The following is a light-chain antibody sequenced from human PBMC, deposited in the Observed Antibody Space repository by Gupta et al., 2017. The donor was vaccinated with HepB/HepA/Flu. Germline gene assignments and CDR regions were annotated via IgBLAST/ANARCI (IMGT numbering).Light chain of an antibody. CDR2: EVN. CDR1: SSDVGRYNL. J-gene: IGLJ2*01. CDR3: CSYAGSTTL. V-gene: IGLV2-23*02. Sequence: QSALTQPASVSGSPGQSITISCTGTSSDVGRYNLVSWYQQHPGKAPKLMIYEVNKRPSGVSNRFSGSKSGNTASLTISGLQAEDEADYYCCSYAGSTTLFGGGTKLTVL.